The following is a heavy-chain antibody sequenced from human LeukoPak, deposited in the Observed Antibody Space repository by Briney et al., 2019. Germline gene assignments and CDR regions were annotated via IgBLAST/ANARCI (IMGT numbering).Heavy chain of an antibody. CDR1: GIPLRNQN. Sequence: GGSLKLSCSASGIPLRNQNNNWVRQAPREGLELVSSITSGSSYIYYADSVKGRFTISRDNAKNSLYLQMNSLRAEDTAVYYCARGGSWSHYFDYWGQGTLVTVSS. J-gene: IGHJ4*02. D-gene: IGHD6-13*01. V-gene: IGHV3-21*01. CDR2: ITSGSSYI. CDR3: ARGGSWSHYFDY.